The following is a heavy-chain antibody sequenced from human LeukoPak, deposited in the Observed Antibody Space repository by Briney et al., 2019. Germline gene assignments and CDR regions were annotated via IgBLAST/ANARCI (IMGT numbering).Heavy chain of an antibody. D-gene: IGHD1-20*01. CDR2: ISHDGSKR. V-gene: IGHV3-30*03. Sequence: PGGSLRLSCEASGFIFSRYGMHWVRQAPGKGLEWVALISHDGSKRYCADSVKGRFTISRDNSKNTLYLQMNSLRPEDTAVYYCARAEITGPVHFDYWGRGTLVTVSS. CDR3: ARAEITGPVHFDY. CDR1: GFIFSRYG. J-gene: IGHJ4*02.